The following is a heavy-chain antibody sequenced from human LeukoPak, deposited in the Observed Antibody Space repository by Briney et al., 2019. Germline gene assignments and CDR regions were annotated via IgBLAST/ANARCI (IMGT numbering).Heavy chain of an antibody. Sequence: PGGSLRLSCVASGFSFTTHAMGWVRQAPGRGLEWVANIKEDGSDKQYVDSVQGRFTISRDNAENSLYLQMNSLRAEDTAVYYCVRESSVWVGPGIGRPLDVWGKGTAVTVSS. J-gene: IGHJ6*04. CDR2: IKEDGSDK. D-gene: IGHD3-16*01. V-gene: IGHV3-7*01. CDR1: GFSFTTHA. CDR3: VRESSVWVGPGIGRPLDV.